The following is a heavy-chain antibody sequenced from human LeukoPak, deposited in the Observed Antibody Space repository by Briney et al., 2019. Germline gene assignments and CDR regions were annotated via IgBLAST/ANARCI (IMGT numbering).Heavy chain of an antibody. CDR3: ATRANYYYGMDV. V-gene: IGHV1-24*01. D-gene: IGHD1-26*01. CDR2: FDPEDGET. CDR1: GYTLTELS. J-gene: IGHJ6*02. Sequence: ASVKVSFKVSGYTLTELSMHWVRQAPGKGLEWMGGFDPEDGETIYAQKFQGRVTMTEDTSTDTAYMELSSLRSEDTAVYYCATRANYYYGMDVWGQGTTVTVSS.